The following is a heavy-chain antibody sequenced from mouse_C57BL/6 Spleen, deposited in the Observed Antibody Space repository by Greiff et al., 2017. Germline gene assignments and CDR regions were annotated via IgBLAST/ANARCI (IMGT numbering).Heavy chain of an antibody. CDR3: ASKYGSSPDWYFDV. J-gene: IGHJ1*03. CDR1: GFTFTDYY. V-gene: IGHV14-2*01. CDR2: FDPEDGEI. Sequence: QLQESGAELVKPGASVKLSCTASGFTFTDYYMHWVKQRPEQGLEWIGRFDPEDGEIKYTEKFKGKATLTADTSSNPAYLQLSSLTSEDAAVYYCASKYGSSPDWYFDVWGTGTTVTVSS. D-gene: IGHD1-1*01.